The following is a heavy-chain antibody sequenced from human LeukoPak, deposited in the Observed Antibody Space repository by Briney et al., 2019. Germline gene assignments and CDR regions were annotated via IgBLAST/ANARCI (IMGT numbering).Heavy chain of an antibody. Sequence: SETLSLTCTVSGGSISSYYWSWIRQPAGKGLEWIGRIYSSGSTNYNPYLKSRVTMSVDASKNQFSLKLSSVTAADTAVYYCARDHISTWAPFDHWGQGALVTVSS. J-gene: IGHJ5*02. CDR2: IYSSGST. V-gene: IGHV4-4*07. D-gene: IGHD6-13*01. CDR3: ARDHISTWAPFDH. CDR1: GGSISSYY.